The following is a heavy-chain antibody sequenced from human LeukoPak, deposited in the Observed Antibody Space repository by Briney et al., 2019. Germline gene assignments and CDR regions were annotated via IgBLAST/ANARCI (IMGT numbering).Heavy chain of an antibody. CDR3: ATHSSRWYDHDAFDI. D-gene: IGHD6-19*01. CDR2: IVVGSGNT. V-gene: IGHV1-58*02. CDR1: GFSFTVSV. J-gene: IGHJ3*02. Sequence: GASVKVSCKASGFSFTVSVIQWVRQARGQRLEWIGWIVVGSGNTNYAQKFQERVTITRDRSTSTAYMELSSLRSEDTALYYCATHSSRWYDHDAFDIWGQGTMVTVSS.